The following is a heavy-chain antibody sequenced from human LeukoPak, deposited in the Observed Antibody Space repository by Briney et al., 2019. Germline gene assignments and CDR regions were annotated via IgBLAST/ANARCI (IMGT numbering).Heavy chain of an antibody. J-gene: IGHJ6*02. V-gene: IGHV3-74*01. CDR1: GFTFSSYW. D-gene: IGHD6-6*01. CDR3: ARVVAARGFDDYYYYGMDV. CDR2: INSDGSST. Sequence: GGSLRLSCAASGFTFSSYWMHWVRQAPGKGLVWVSRINSDGSSTSYADSVKGRFTISRDSAKNTLYLQMNSLRAEDTAVYYCARVVAARGFDDYYYYGMDVWGQGTTVTVSS.